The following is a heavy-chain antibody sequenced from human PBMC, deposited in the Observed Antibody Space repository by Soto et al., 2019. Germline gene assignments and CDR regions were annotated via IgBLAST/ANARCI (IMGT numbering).Heavy chain of an antibody. CDR3: AKRTQSQYFFDF. J-gene: IGHJ2*01. V-gene: IGHV3-23*04. CDR2: ISGSGVTT. CDR1: GFTFSSYA. D-gene: IGHD4-4*01. Sequence: EVQLVESGGGLVQPGGSLRLSCAVSGFTFSSYAMNWVRQAPGKGLEWVSSISGSGVTTYYADSVKGRFTISRDNSKHTLFLLLSSLRAEDTAVYYCAKRTQSQYFFDFWGRGTLVTVSS.